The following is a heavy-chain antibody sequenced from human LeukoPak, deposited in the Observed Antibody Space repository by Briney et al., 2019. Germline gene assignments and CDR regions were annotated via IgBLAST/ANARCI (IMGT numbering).Heavy chain of an antibody. CDR1: GYTFTCYY. V-gene: IGHV1-2*06. J-gene: IGHJ3*02. CDR3: ARVPFSSSWPNDAFDI. CDR2: NNPNSGGT. D-gene: IGHD6-13*01. Sequence: GASVKVSCKASGYTFTCYYMHWVRQAPGQGLEWMGRNNPNSGGTNYAQKFQGRVTMTRDTSISTAYMELSRLRSDDTAVYYCARVPFSSSWPNDAFDIWGQGTMVTVSS.